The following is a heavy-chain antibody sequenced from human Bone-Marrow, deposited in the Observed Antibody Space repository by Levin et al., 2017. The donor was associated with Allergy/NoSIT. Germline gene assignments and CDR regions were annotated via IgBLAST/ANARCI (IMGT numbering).Heavy chain of an antibody. Sequence: ASVKVSCKASGYSFTDYHIHWVRQATGRGLEWMGWINPNDDDTHFAGELHDRLTLTRDTSISTVYMELSRLTHGDTAVIYCAKDVVPRYRSDWYLGDALDVWGQGTMVTVSS. D-gene: IGHD6-19*01. CDR3: AKDVVPRYRSDWYLGDALDV. CDR2: INPNDDDT. J-gene: IGHJ3*01. CDR1: GYSFTDYH. V-gene: IGHV1-2*02.